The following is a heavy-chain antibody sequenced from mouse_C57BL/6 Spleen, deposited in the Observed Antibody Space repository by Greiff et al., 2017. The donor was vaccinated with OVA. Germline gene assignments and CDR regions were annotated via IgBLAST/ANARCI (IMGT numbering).Heavy chain of an antibody. D-gene: IGHD2-3*01. CDR3: ARVDGYSMDY. Sequence: QVQLKESGAELARPGASVKLSCKASGYTFTSYGISWVKQRTGQGLEWIGEIYPRSGNTYYNEKFKGKATLTADKSSSTAYMELRSLTSEDSAVYFCARVDGYSMDYWGQGTSVTVSS. J-gene: IGHJ4*01. CDR2: IYPRSGNT. V-gene: IGHV1-81*01. CDR1: GYTFTSYG.